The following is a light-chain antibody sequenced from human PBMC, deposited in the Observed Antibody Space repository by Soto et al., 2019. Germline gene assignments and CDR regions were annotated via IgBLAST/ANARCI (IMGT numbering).Light chain of an antibody. J-gene: IGLJ1*01. Sequence: QSALTQPPSASGSPGQSVTISCTGTSSDVGGYNYVPWYQQHPGKAPKLMIYEVSKRPSGVPDRFSGSKSGNTASLTVSGLQAEDEADYYCSSDAGSNNPYVFGTGTKLTVL. CDR3: SSDAGSNNPYV. V-gene: IGLV2-8*01. CDR2: EVS. CDR1: SSDVGGYNY.